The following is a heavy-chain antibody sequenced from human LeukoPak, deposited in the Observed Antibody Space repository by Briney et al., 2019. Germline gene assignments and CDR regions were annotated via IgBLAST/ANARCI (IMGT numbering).Heavy chain of an antibody. J-gene: IGHJ6*03. D-gene: IGHD5-12*01. V-gene: IGHV4-39*07. CDR1: GGSISSSSYY. CDR2: IYYRSST. CDR3: ARADSGYDEIYYYYYYMDV. Sequence: SETLSLTCTVSGGSISSSSYYWGWIRQPPGKGLEWIGGIYYRSSTSYNTSLTSPVTISVDTSKNQFSLKLSSVTAADTAVYYCARADSGYDEIYYYYYYMDVWGKGTTVTVSS.